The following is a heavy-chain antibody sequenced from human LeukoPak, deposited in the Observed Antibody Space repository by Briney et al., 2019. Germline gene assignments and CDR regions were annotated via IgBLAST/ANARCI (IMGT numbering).Heavy chain of an antibody. Sequence: GRSLRLSCAPPGFTFSSYAMGWVRHAPWKGLQWLSAVTGSGGSTYYAAFVKGRFTIARDNSKNTLYLQMNSQRAEDTAVYYCAKVEWELRYFDYWGQGTLVTVST. CDR3: AKVEWELRYFDY. CDR1: GFTFSSYA. D-gene: IGHD1-26*01. CDR2: VTGSGGST. J-gene: IGHJ4*02. V-gene: IGHV3-23*01.